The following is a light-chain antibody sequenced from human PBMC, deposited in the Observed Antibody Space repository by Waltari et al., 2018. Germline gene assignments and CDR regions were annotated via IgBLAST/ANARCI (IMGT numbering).Light chain of an antibody. J-gene: IGLJ3*02. Sequence: QSVLTQPPPASGTPGQRVTISCSGRSSNLGRDTLNWYPQVPGTPPKLLIYGNDQRPSGVPDRFSGSKSGTSASLAITGLQSEDEADYYCATWDDSLNGRVFGGGTKLTVL. CDR3: ATWDDSLNGRV. V-gene: IGLV1-44*01. CDR1: SSNLGRDT. CDR2: GND.